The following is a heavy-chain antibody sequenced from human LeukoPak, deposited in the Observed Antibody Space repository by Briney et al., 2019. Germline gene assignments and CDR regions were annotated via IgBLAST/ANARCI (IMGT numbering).Heavy chain of an antibody. Sequence: PGGSLRLSCAASGFTFSDSAMHWVRQASGKGLEWIGRIRSKTNSYATAYAASVKGRFTISRDDSKNTAYLQMNSLKTEDTAVYYCTRINYDSSDYPHPFDYWGQGTLVTVSS. V-gene: IGHV3-73*01. D-gene: IGHD3-22*01. J-gene: IGHJ4*02. CDR1: GFTFSDSA. CDR2: IRSKTNSYAT. CDR3: TRINYDSSDYPHPFDY.